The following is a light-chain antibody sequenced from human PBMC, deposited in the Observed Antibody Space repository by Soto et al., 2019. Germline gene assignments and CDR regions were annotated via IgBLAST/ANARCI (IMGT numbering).Light chain of an antibody. CDR1: QSVSSY. J-gene: IGKJ2*01. CDR3: QQRSNWPSDT. CDR2: DAS. Sequence: PGERATLSCRASQSVSSYLAWYQQKPAQAPRLLIYDASNRATGIPARFSGSGSGTDFTLTISSLEPEDFAVYYCQQRSNWPSDTFGQGTKLEIK. V-gene: IGKV3-11*01.